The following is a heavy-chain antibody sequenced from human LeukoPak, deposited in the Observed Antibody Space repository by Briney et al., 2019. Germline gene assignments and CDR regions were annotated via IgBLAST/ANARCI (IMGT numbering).Heavy chain of an antibody. CDR3: ARQSYGDYFDY. J-gene: IGHJ4*02. CDR1: GGSISSYY. CDR2: IYYRGST. D-gene: IGHD4-17*01. V-gene: IGHV4-59*08. Sequence: KPSETLSLTCTVSGGSISSYYWSWIRQPPGKGLEWIGYIYYRGSTSYNPSLKSRVTTLVDTSKNQFSLKLSSVTAADTAVYYCARQSYGDYFDYWGQGTLVTVSS.